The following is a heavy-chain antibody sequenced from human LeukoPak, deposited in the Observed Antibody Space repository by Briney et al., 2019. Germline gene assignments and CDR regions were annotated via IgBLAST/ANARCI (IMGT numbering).Heavy chain of an antibody. J-gene: IGHJ6*03. D-gene: IGHD3-22*01. CDR1: GFTFSSYG. V-gene: IGHV3-23*01. CDR2: ISGSGGST. Sequence: PGGSLRLSCAASGFTFSSYGMSWVRQAPGKGLEWVSAISGSGGSTYYADSVKGRFTISRDNSKNTLYLQMNSLRAEDTAVYYCAKDSFFWGSSGYQTYYYYYYMDVWGKGTTVTISS. CDR3: AKDSFFWGSSGYQTYYYYYYMDV.